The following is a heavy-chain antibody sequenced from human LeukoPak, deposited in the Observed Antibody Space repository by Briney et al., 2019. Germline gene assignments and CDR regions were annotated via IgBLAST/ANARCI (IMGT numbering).Heavy chain of an antibody. J-gene: IGHJ4*02. CDR3: AKDHDNTGYYYYFDS. V-gene: IGHV3-23*01. CDR2: ISTTGRER. Sequence: QSGGSLRLSCVASGFSFNTYAMSWVRQPPGRGLEWVSSISTTGRERHYTASVKGRFTISRDNSKNTLHLQMNSLRAEDTALYFCAKDHDNTGYYYYFDSWGQGTLVTVSS. D-gene: IGHD5-12*01. CDR1: GFSFNTYA.